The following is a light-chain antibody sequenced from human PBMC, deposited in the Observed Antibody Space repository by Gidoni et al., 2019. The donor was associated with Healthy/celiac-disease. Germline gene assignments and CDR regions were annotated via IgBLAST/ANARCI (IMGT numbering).Light chain of an antibody. CDR3: CSYAGSYTWV. J-gene: IGLJ3*02. Sequence: QSALTQPRSVSGSPGQSVTISCTGTSSDVGGYNYVSWYHQHPGKAHKLMIYDVSKRPSGVPDRFSGSKSGNTASLTISGLQAEDEADYYCCSYAGSYTWVFGGGTKLTVL. CDR1: SSDVGGYNY. V-gene: IGLV2-11*01. CDR2: DVS.